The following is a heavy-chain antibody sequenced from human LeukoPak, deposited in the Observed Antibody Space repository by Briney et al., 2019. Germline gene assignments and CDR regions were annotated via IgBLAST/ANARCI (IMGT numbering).Heavy chain of an antibody. Sequence: SESLSLTCTVSGGSINSYYWSWIRQPPGKGLEWIGYIYYSGSTNYNPSLKSRVTISVHTSKNQFSLKLSSVTAADTAVYYCARLTGYSSESWFDPWGQGTLVTVSS. J-gene: IGHJ5*02. D-gene: IGHD3-9*01. CDR1: GGSINSYY. V-gene: IGHV4-59*01. CDR2: IYYSGST. CDR3: ARLTGYSSESWFDP.